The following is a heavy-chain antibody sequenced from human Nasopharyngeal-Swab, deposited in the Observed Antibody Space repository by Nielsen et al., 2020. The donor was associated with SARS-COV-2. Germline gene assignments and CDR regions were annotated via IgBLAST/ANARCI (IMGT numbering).Heavy chain of an antibody. J-gene: IGHJ4*02. CDR3: ARDYYDSSGYYVFDY. D-gene: IGHD3-22*01. V-gene: IGHV1-18*01. CDR2: ISAYNGNT. Sequence: ASVKVSCKASGYTFTSYGISWVRQAPGQGLEWMGWISAYNGNTNYAQKLQGRVTMTTDTSTSTAYMELRSLRFDDTAVYYCARDYYDSSGYYVFDYWGQGTLVTVSS. CDR1: GYTFTSYG.